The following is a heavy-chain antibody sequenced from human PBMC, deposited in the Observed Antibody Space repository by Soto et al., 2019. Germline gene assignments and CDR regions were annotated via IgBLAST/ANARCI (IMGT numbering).Heavy chain of an antibody. CDR3: AVGLAAAGPFDY. V-gene: IGHV3-23*01. J-gene: IGHJ4*02. D-gene: IGHD6-13*01. CDR2: VSGSGGTP. CDR1: GFIFRGSP. Sequence: EVQLLESGGALIQPGGSLRLSGAPSGFIFRGSPMSWVRRAPGKGLEWVSLVSGSGGTPYYADSVKGRFTISRDNSKNSLYLQMNSLRAEDTAIYYCAVGLAAAGPFDYWGQGTLVSVSS.